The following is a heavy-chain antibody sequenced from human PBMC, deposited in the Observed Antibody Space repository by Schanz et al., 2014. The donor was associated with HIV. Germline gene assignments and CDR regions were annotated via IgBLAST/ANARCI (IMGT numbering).Heavy chain of an antibody. D-gene: IGHD2-15*01. CDR3: ARAYCSGGSCFAGYGLDA. CDR1: GGSIRNYF. J-gene: IGHJ6*02. V-gene: IGHV4-4*07. CDR2: IHGIGTT. Sequence: QVQLQESGPGLVKPSETLSLTCIVSGGSIRNYFWSWIRQPAGEGLEWIGRIHGIGTTTYSPSLASRVTMSVDVPKNHFSLNLSSVTAADTAVYYCARAYCSGGSCFAGYGLDAWGQGTTVIVSS.